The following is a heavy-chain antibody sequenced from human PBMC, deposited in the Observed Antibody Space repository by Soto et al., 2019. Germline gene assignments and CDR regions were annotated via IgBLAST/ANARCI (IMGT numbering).Heavy chain of an antibody. CDR2: VNHRGST. J-gene: IGHJ4*02. V-gene: IGHV4-34*01. Sequence: SETLSITCAVSVGSFSGFFWCWIRQPPGKGLDLIGEVNHRGSTNYNPSLKSRVTMSSDTSKNHFSLTLSSVTAVDTAVYYCARASVDACGPFDEWGQGAMVTVSS. CDR3: ARASVDACGPFDE. D-gene: IGHD3-9*01. CDR1: VGSFSGFF.